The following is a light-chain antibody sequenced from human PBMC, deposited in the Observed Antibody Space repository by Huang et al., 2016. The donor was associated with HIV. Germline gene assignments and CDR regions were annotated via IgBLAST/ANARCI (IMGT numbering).Light chain of an antibody. CDR2: AAS. J-gene: IGKJ4*01. CDR1: QGISNS. Sequence: IQLTKSPSSLSASVGDRVTITCRASQGISNSLVWYHQKPGRAPKLLIYAASTLQSGVTSRFSGSGSGTDFTRTISCLQPEDSATYYCQQFSSYSPLTFGGGTKVDIK. V-gene: IGKV1-9*01. CDR3: QQFSSYSPLT.